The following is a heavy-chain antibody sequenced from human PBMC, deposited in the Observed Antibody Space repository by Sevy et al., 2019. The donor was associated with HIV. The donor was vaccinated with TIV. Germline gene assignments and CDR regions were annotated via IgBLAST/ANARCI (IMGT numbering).Heavy chain of an antibody. Sequence: GGSLRLSCEASGFTFSNSWMSWVRQFPGKGLEWVANIKEDGSEKNYVDSVKGRFTISRDNAKNSLYLEMNSLTVEDTAVFYCGRGGYSYGSYWGQGALVTVSS. CDR3: GRGGYSYGSY. CDR1: GFTFSNSW. V-gene: IGHV3-7*01. D-gene: IGHD5-18*01. J-gene: IGHJ4*02. CDR2: IKEDGSEK.